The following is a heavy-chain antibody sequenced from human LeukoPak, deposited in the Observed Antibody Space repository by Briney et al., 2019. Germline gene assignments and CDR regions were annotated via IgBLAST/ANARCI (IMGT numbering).Heavy chain of an antibody. J-gene: IGHJ6*03. CDR2: IYYSGST. CDR1: GGSISSYY. Sequence: PSETLSLTRTVSGGSISSYYWSWIRQPPGKGLEWIGYIYYSGSTNYNPSLKSRVTISVDTSKNQFSLKLSSVTAADTAVYYCATTRGGKTYYDFWSGSIPGYYYYYYMDVWGKGTTVTVSS. V-gene: IGHV4-59*01. CDR3: ATTRGGKTYYDFWSGSIPGYYYYYYMDV. D-gene: IGHD3-3*01.